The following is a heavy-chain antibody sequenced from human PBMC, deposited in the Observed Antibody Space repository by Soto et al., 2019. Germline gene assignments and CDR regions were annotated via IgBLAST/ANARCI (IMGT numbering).Heavy chain of an antibody. CDR3: ARGEGYCSGGSCYPGYYYGMDV. J-gene: IGHJ6*02. CDR2: IYYSGST. D-gene: IGHD2-15*01. CDR1: GGSISSYY. V-gene: IGHV4-59*01. Sequence: ETLSLTCTVSGGSISSYYWSWIRQPPGKGLEWIGYIYYSGSTNYNPSLKSRVTISVDTSKNQFSLKLSSVTAADTAVYYCARGEGYCSGGSCYPGYYYGMDVWGQGTTVTVSS.